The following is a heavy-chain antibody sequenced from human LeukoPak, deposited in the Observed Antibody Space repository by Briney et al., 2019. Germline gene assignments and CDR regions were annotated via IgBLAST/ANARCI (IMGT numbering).Heavy chain of an antibody. CDR2: IYYSGST. CDR1: GGSISSSSYY. J-gene: IGHJ4*02. Sequence: SETLSLTCTVSGGSISSSSYYWGWIRQPPGKGLEWIGSIYYSGSTHYNPSLKSRVTISVDTSKNQFSLKLSSVTAADTAVYYCAVADADYYDSSGYYYFDYWGQGTLVTVSS. V-gene: IGHV4-39*01. D-gene: IGHD3-22*01. CDR3: AVADADYYDSSGYYYFDY.